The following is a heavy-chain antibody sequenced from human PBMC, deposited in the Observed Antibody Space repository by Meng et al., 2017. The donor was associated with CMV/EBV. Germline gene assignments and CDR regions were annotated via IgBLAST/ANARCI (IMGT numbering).Heavy chain of an antibody. CDR1: GGTFSSYA. V-gene: IGHV1-69*10. Sequence: SVKVSCKASGGTFSSYAISWVRQAPGQGLEWMGGIIPILGIANYAQKFQGRVTITAEKSTSTAYMELSSLRSEDTAVYYCARRLSTYDFWSGYSSRGMDVWGQGTTVTVSS. J-gene: IGHJ6*02. CDR2: IIPILGIA. D-gene: IGHD3-3*01. CDR3: ARRLSTYDFWSGYSSRGMDV.